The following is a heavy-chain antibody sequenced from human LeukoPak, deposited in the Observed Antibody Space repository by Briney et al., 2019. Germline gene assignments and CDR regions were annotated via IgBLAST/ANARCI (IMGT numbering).Heavy chain of an antibody. CDR1: GFAYSDYY. CDR3: ARDRHILEWLFKLHY. D-gene: IGHD3-3*01. J-gene: IGHJ4*02. V-gene: IGHV3-11*01. Sequence: GGPLRLSCAASGFAYSDYYMSWLRQAPGKGLEGVSYISNTGNTIYYADSVKGRFTISRDNAKNLLYLQMNSLRAEDTAVYYCARDRHILEWLFKLHYWGQGTLVTVSS. CDR2: ISNTGNTI.